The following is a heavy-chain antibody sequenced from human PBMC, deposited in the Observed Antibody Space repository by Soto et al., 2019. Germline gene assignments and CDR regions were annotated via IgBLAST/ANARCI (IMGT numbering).Heavy chain of an antibody. CDR3: ARAGYIVATMDFDY. CDR1: GYTFTGYY. V-gene: IGHV1-2*04. J-gene: IGHJ4*02. Sequence: ASVKVSCKASGYTFTGYYMHWVRQAPGQGLEWMGWINPNSGGTNYAQKFQGWVTMTRDTSISTAYMELSRLRSDDTAVYYCARAGYIVATMDFDYWGQGTLVTVSS. CDR2: INPNSGGT. D-gene: IGHD5-12*01.